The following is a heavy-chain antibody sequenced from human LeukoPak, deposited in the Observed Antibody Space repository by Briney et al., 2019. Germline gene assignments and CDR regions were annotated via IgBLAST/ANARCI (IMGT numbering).Heavy chain of an antibody. CDR1: GYTFTGYY. Sequence: GASVKVSCKASGYTFTGYYMHWVRQAPGQGLEWMGWINLNSGGTNYAQKFQGRVTMTRDTSISTAYMELSRLRSDDTAVYYCARGYPTTAPFAFDIWGQGTMVTVSS. CDR3: ARGYPTTAPFAFDI. CDR2: INLNSGGT. V-gene: IGHV1-2*02. D-gene: IGHD1-1*01. J-gene: IGHJ3*02.